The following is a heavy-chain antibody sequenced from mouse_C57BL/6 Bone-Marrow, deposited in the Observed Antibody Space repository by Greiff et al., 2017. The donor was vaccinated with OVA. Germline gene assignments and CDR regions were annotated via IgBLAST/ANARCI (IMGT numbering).Heavy chain of an antibody. J-gene: IGHJ1*03. D-gene: IGHD1-1*01. CDR2: IDPENGDT. CDR1: GFNITDDY. V-gene: IGHV14-4*01. Sequence: EVQLQQSGAELVRPGASVKLSCTASGFNITDDYMHWVKQRPEQGLEWIGWIDPENGDTEYASKFQGNATITADPSSKTAYLQLSSLASEDTAVYYCTTWDITTVVGYFDVWGTGTTVTVSS. CDR3: TTWDITTVVGYFDV.